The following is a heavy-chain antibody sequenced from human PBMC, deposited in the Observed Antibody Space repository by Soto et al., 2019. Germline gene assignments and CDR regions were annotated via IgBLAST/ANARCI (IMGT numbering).Heavy chain of an antibody. V-gene: IGHV4-59*01. J-gene: IGHJ4*02. CDR3: ARGRAYYFDY. Sequence: SETLSLTCTVSGGSISSFYWSWIRQPPGKGLEWIGNVFYSGSTIYNPSLKSRVTISVDTSKNQFSLKLSSVTAADTAVYYCARGRAYYFDYWGQGTLVTVSS. CDR2: VFYSGST. CDR1: GGSISSFY.